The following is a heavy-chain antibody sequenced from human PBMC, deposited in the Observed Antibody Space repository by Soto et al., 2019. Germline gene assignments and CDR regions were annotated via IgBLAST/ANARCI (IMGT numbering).Heavy chain of an antibody. CDR3: ARGYDAADGYFDY. Sequence: SETLSLTCAVYGGSFSGYYWSWIRQPPGKGLEWIGEINHSGSTNYNPSLKSRVTISVDTSKNQFSLKLSSVTAADTAVYYCARGYDAADGYFDYWGQGTLVTVSS. CDR2: INHSGST. D-gene: IGHD3-22*01. J-gene: IGHJ4*02. V-gene: IGHV4-34*01. CDR1: GGSFSGYY.